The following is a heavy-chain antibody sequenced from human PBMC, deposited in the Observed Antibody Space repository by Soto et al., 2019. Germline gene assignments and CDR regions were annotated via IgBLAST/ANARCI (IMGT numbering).Heavy chain of an antibody. V-gene: IGHV4-34*01. D-gene: IGHD4-17*01. CDR3: ASSAVKRYYYYGMDV. Sequence: SETLSLTCAFYGGSFSGYYWSWIRQPPGKGLEWIGEINHSGSTNYNPSLKSRVTISVDTSKNQFSLKLSSVTAADTAVYYCASSAVKRYYYYGMDVWGQGTTVTVSS. J-gene: IGHJ6*02. CDR1: GGSFSGYY. CDR2: INHSGST.